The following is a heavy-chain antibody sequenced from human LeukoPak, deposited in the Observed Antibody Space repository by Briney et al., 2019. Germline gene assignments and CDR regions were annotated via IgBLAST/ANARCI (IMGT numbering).Heavy chain of an antibody. CDR1: GFTFSDYQ. V-gene: IGHV3-11*06. Sequence: NTGGSLRLSCAASGFTFSDYQMSWIRQAPGKGLEWLSYITGSSDYANYADSVKGRFTISRDDSKKTLYLQMDCLRAEDTAVYYCARAYSRESGYDFVFGYWGQGTLVTVSS. D-gene: IGHD5-12*01. CDR2: ITGSSDYA. J-gene: IGHJ4*02. CDR3: ARAYSRESGYDFVFGY.